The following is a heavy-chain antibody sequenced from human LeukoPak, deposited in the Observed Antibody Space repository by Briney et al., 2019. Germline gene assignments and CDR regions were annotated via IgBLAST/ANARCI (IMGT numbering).Heavy chain of an antibody. Sequence: SGTQSLTCTVSRYSISSNYYWGWIRQPPGKGLEWIGSIYHSGSTYYNPSLKSRVTISVDTSKNQFSLKLTSVTAADTAVYYCARSSGYMSYWGQGTLVTVSS. CDR2: IYHSGST. V-gene: IGHV4-38-2*02. D-gene: IGHD3-22*01. CDR3: ARSSGYMSY. J-gene: IGHJ4*02. CDR1: RYSISSNYY.